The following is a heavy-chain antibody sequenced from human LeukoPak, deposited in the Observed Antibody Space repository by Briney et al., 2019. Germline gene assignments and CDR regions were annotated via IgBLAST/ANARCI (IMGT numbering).Heavy chain of an antibody. CDR3: ASGRGRVRDCSSTSCSDYYYYYMDV. CDR1: GGSTSSYY. V-gene: IGHV4-59*01. J-gene: IGHJ6*03. CDR2: IYYSGST. Sequence: PSETLSLTCTVSGGSTSSYYWSWIRQPPGKGLEWIGYIYYSGSTNYNPSLKSRVTISVDTSKNQFSLKLSSVTAADTAVYYCASGRGRVRDCSSTSCSDYYYYYMDVWGKGTTVTVSS. D-gene: IGHD2-2*01.